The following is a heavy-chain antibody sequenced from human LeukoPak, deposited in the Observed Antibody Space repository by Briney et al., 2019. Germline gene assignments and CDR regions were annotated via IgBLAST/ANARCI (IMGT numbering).Heavy chain of an antibody. V-gene: IGHV3-21*01. CDR3: ARDLFDFYTWGSYGSFDI. D-gene: IGHD3-16*01. CDR1: GFNFSTHT. CDR2: ISKSNTYI. Sequence: GGSLRLSCAASGFNFSTHTMNWVRQAPGKGLEWVSSISKSNTYIYYTDSVQGRFTISRDNAKNSLYLQMDSLRAEDTAVYYCARDLFDFYTWGSYGSFDIWGQGTMVTVSS. J-gene: IGHJ3*02.